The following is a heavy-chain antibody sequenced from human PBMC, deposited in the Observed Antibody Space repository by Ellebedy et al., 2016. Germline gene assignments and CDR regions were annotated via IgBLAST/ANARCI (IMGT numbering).Heavy chain of an antibody. Sequence: GESLKISCAASGFTFSSYSMNWVRQAPGKGLEWVSSISSSSSYIYYADSVKGRFTISRDNAKNSLYLQMNSLRAEDTAVYYCARDGVSVRGVSDYNWFDPWGQGTLVTVSS. V-gene: IGHV3-21*01. CDR2: ISSSSSYI. J-gene: IGHJ5*02. CDR1: GFTFSSYS. D-gene: IGHD3-10*01. CDR3: ARDGVSVRGVSDYNWFDP.